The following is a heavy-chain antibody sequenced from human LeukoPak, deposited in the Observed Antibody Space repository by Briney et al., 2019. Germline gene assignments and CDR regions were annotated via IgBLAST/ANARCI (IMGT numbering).Heavy chain of an antibody. CDR2: INHSGST. CDR3: ARGPIHMVRGVIITFDP. V-gene: IGHV4-34*01. CDR1: GGSFSGYY. D-gene: IGHD3-10*01. J-gene: IGHJ5*02. Sequence: SETLSLTCAVYGGSFSGYYWSWIRQPPGKGLEWIGEINHSGSTNYNPSLKSRVTISVDTSKNQFSLKLSSVTAADTAVYYCARGPIHMVRGVIITFDPWGQGTLVTVPS.